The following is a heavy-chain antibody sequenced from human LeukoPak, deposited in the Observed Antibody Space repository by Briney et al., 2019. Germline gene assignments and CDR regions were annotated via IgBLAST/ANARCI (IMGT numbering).Heavy chain of an antibody. CDR1: GGPISSYY. Sequence: SETLSLTCTVSGGPISSYYWSWIRQPPGKGLEWIGSIYYSGSTYYNPSLKSRVTISVDTSKNQFSLKLSSVTAADTAVYYCARQGPYSSSAQYDYWGQGTLVTVSS. V-gene: IGHV4-39*01. CDR2: IYYSGST. J-gene: IGHJ4*02. D-gene: IGHD6-6*01. CDR3: ARQGPYSSSAQYDY.